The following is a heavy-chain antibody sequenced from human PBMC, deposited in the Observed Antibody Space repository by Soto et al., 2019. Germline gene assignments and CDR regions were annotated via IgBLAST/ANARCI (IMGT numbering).Heavy chain of an antibody. Sequence: ASVKVSCKASGYTFTGYYMHWVRQAPGQGLEWMGWINPNSGGTNYAQKFQGWVTMTRDTSISTAYKEQSRLRSDDTAVYYCARDQGYDFWSGYPYYYYGMDVWGQGTTVTVSS. CDR3: ARDQGYDFWSGYPYYYYGMDV. J-gene: IGHJ6*02. CDR2: INPNSGGT. CDR1: GYTFTGYY. D-gene: IGHD3-3*01. V-gene: IGHV1-2*04.